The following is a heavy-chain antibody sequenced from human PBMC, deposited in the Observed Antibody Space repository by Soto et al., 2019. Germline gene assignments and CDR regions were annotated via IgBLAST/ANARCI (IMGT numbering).Heavy chain of an antibody. J-gene: IGHJ3*02. CDR1: GFTFSSYG. CDR3: AKDLIAGNGVWEAFDM. D-gene: IGHD2-8*01. V-gene: IGHV3-33*06. CDR2: IGGGGSNK. Sequence: GGSLRLSCAASGFTFSSYGMHWVRQAPGKGLEWVAGIGGGGSNKEYADSVKGRFTVSRDNSKNTLYLQMNSLRDEDTAVYYCAKDLIAGNGVWEAFDMWGRGTKVTVSS.